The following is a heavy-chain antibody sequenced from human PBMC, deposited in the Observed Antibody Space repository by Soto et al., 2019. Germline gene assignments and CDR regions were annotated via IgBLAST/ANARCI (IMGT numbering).Heavy chain of an antibody. CDR2: FSGSSGDHT. V-gene: IGHV3-23*01. J-gene: IGHJ4*02. CDR3: AKIPSTRVLAPNYFDS. CDR1: GFSFSSFG. Sequence: PGGSLRLSCAASGFSFSSFGMGWVRQAPGQGLEWVSIFSGSSGDHTFYADSVKGRFTISRDNSRKTLYLQMNSLTVEDTALYFCAKIPSTRVLAPNYFDSWGQGTLVTVSS.